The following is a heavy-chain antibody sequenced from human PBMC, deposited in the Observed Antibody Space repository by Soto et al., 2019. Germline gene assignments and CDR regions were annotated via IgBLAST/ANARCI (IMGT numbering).Heavy chain of an antibody. J-gene: IGHJ6*02. CDR2: INSDGGST. CDR1: GFTFSSYW. D-gene: IGHD3-3*01. CDR3: ARDSFGVVIPYGMDV. Sequence: EVQLVESGGGLVQPGGSLSLSCAASGFTFSSYWMPWFRQAPGKGLVWVSRINSDGGSTSYADSVKGRFTISRDNAKNTLYLQMNSLRAEDTAVYYCARDSFGVVIPYGMDVWGQGTTVTVSS. V-gene: IGHV3-74*01.